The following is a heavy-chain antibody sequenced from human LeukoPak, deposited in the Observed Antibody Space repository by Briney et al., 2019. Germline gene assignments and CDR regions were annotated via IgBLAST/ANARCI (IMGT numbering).Heavy chain of an antibody. CDR3: ARGSYSSGWYYFDY. CDR1: GYTFTSYG. CDR2: ISAYNGNT. Sequence: ASVKVSRKASGYTFTSYGISWVRQAPGQGLEWMGWISAYNGNTNYAQKLQGRVTMTTDTSTSTAYMELRSLRSDDTAVYYCARGSYSSGWYYFDYWGQGTLVTVSS. D-gene: IGHD6-19*01. V-gene: IGHV1-18*01. J-gene: IGHJ4*02.